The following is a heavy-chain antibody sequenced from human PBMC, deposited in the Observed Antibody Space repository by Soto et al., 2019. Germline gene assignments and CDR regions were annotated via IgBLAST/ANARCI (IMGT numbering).Heavy chain of an antibody. Sequence: GRSLRLSCAVPGGIFHGYGMHWVRQAPVKGLEWVAIIRFDGSNEEYADSVKGRFTISRDNSKNTLYLQMDTLGAEDTAVYYCARDGIGGTVFRGYLDYWGRGTVVTVSS. CDR3: ARDGIGGTVFRGYLDY. J-gene: IGHJ4*02. D-gene: IGHD1-7*01. CDR1: GGIFHGYG. CDR2: IRFDGSNE. V-gene: IGHV3-33*01.